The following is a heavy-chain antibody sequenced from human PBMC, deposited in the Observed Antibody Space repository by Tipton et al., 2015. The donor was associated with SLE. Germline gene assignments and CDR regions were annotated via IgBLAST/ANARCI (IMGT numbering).Heavy chain of an antibody. V-gene: IGHV3-7*03. J-gene: IGHJ6*03. D-gene: IGHD2/OR15-2a*01. CDR3: AKDQAFYETYMDV. CDR2: IKEDGSDR. Sequence: SLRLSCAASGFTVSNNYMSWVRQAPGKGLEWVANIKEDGSDRSDSVRGRFTISRDNAQSSLYLQMNSLRAEDTALYYCAKDQAFYETYMDVWGKGTTVTVSS. CDR1: GFTVSNNY.